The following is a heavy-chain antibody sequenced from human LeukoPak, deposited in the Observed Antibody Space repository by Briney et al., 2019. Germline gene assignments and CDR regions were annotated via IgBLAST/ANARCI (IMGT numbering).Heavy chain of an antibody. V-gene: IGHV3-30*04. CDR1: GFTFGDYA. J-gene: IGHJ4*02. D-gene: IGHD2-15*01. CDR3: ATDLGGGSWYGYYFDY. CDR2: ISYDGSNK. Sequence: GGSLRLSCTASGFTFGDYAMSWVRQAPGKGLEWVAVISYDGSNKYYADSVKGRFTISRDNSKNTLYLQMNSLRAEDTAVYYCATDLGGGSWYGYYFDYWGQGTLVTVSS.